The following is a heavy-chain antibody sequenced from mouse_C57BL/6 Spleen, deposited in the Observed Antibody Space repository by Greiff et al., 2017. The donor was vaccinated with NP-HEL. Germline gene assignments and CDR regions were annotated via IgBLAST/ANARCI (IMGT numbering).Heavy chain of an antibody. CDR2: ISSGSSTI. V-gene: IGHV5-17*01. Sequence: EVKLMESGGGLVKPGGSLKLSCAASGFTFSDYGMHWVRQAPEKGLEWVAYISSGSSTIYYADTVKGRFTISRDNAKNTRFLQMTRLRSEDTAMYYWARPLLTWGFDYWGQGTTLTVSS. D-gene: IGHD4-1*01. J-gene: IGHJ2*01. CDR3: ARPLLTWGFDY. CDR1: GFTFSDYG.